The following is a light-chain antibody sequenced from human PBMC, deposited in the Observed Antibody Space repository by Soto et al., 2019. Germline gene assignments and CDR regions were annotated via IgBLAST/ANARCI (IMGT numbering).Light chain of an antibody. V-gene: IGLV2-14*02. J-gene: IGLJ1*01. CDR3: SSYTASSTQYV. CDR2: EDT. CDR1: SSDVGGSKL. Sequence: QSALTQPASVSGSPGQSITISCTGTSSDVGGSKLVSWYHHHPGKAPKLIIYEDTKRPSGVSNRFSGSKSGSTASLTISGLQAEDEADYYCSSYTASSTQYVFGTGTKLTVL.